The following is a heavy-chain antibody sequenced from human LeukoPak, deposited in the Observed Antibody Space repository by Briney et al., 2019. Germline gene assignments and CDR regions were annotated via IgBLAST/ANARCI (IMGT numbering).Heavy chain of an antibody. Sequence: GGSLRLSCTTSGFTFGDYGMSWVRQAPGKGLEWVAFIQSRTYGAATQYAASVKGRFTISRDDSKGIAFLQMNRLKTEDTAVYYCTASDHRYCSSISCHFDYWGQGALVTVSS. V-gene: IGHV3-49*04. CDR3: TASDHRYCSSISCHFDY. J-gene: IGHJ4*02. CDR2: IQSRTYGAAT. D-gene: IGHD2-2*01. CDR1: GFTFGDYG.